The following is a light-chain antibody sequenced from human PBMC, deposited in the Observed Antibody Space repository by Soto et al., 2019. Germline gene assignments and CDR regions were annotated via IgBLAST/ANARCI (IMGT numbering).Light chain of an antibody. J-gene: IGLJ2*01. CDR3: GTCDSSLSAVV. CDR2: DNN. V-gene: IGLV1-51*01. Sequence: QSVLTQPPSVSAAPGQKVTISCSGSSSNIGNNYVSWYQQLPGTAPKLLIYDNNKRPSGIPDRFSGSKSGTSATLGITGLLTGDEADYYCGTCDSSLSAVVFGGGTKLTVL. CDR1: SSNIGNNY.